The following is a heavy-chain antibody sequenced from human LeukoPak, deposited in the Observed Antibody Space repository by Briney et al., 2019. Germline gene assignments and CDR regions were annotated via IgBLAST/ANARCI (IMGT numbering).Heavy chain of an antibody. V-gene: IGHV3-23*01. J-gene: IGHJ4*02. CDR2: ISGSGGST. CDR1: GFTFSSYG. CDR3: AKGAGEVVVIALDY. D-gene: IGHD3-22*01. Sequence: PGGSLRLSCAASGFTFSSYGMSWVSQAPGKGLEWVSAISGSGGSTYYADSVKGLFTISRDNSKTTLYLQMNSLRAEDTAVYHCAKGAGEVVVIALDYWGQGTLVTVSS.